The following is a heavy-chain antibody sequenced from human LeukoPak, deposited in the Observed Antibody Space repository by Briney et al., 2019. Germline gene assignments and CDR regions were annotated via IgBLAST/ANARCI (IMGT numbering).Heavy chain of an antibody. Sequence: SETLSLTCTVSGGSISTSSYYWGWVRQPPGKGLEWIGNIFYSGSTYYNPSLKSRVTISVDTSKNQFSLKLSSVTAADTAVYYCARGDYGGNSGRNIYFDYWGQGTLVTVST. V-gene: IGHV4-39*07. CDR1: GGSISTSSYY. CDR2: IFYSGST. D-gene: IGHD4-23*01. J-gene: IGHJ4*02. CDR3: ARGDYGGNSGRNIYFDY.